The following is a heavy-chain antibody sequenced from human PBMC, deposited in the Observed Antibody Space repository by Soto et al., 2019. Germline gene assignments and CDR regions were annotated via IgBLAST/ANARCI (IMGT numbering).Heavy chain of an antibody. CDR3: AREDSFDPFHH. D-gene: IGHD2-21*01. CDR2: ISSDGSNT. J-gene: IGHJ1*01. CDR1: GFTFDDYT. Sequence: EVQLVESGGVVVQPGGSLRLSCAASGFTFDDYTMHWVRQAPGKGLEWVSRISSDGSNTTYADSVKGRFTISRDHAKNTLFLQMNSLRVEDTAVYHCAREDSFDPFHHWGQGTLVTVSS. V-gene: IGHV3-43*01.